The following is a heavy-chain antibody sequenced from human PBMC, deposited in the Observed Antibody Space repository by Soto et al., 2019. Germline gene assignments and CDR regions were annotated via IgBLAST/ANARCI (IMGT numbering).Heavy chain of an antibody. Sequence: PSETLSLTCTVSYASINNYHWTWIRQPPGKGLEWIAYIYYTGITNFNPSLKSRVTISMDTSKNQFSLKLNSVTAADTAVYYCARGFSIDWYTYYFDYWGQGPLVTSPQ. CDR3: ARGFSIDWYTYYFDY. CDR1: YASINNYH. D-gene: IGHD3-3*02. CDR2: IYYTGIT. J-gene: IGHJ4*02. V-gene: IGHV4-59*08.